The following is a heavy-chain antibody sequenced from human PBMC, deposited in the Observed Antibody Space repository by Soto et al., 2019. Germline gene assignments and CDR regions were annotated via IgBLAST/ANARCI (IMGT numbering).Heavy chain of an antibody. CDR3: ARGYEWFGESNWFDP. D-gene: IGHD3-10*01. J-gene: IGHJ5*02. CDR1: GGTFSSYA. Sequence: QVQLVQSGAEVKKPGSSVKVSCKASGGTFSSYAISWVRQAPGQGLEWMGGIIPIFGTANYAQKFQGRVTITADESTGTAYVELRSLRSEDTAVYSCARGYEWFGESNWFDPWGQGTLVTVSS. CDR2: IIPIFGTA. V-gene: IGHV1-69*12.